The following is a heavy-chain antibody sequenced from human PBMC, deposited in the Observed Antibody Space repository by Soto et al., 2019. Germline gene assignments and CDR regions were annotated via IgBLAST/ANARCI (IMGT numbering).Heavy chain of an antibody. J-gene: IGHJ2*01. CDR3: ARDNHGDYWDPSSGSFDL. D-gene: IGHD4-17*01. CDR1: GYTFTSYA. Sequence: QVQLVQSGAEVKKPGASVKVSCKASGYTFTSYAMHWVRQAPGQRLEWMGWINAGNGNTKYSQKFQGRVTITRDTSASTAYMELSSLRSEDTAVYYCARDNHGDYWDPSSGSFDLRGRGTLVTVSS. V-gene: IGHV1-3*01. CDR2: INAGNGNT.